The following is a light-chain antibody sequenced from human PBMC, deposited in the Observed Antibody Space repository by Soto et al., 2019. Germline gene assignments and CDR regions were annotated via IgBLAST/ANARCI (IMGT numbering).Light chain of an antibody. J-gene: IGLJ3*02. Sequence: QSVRTQPPSASGTPGQRVTISCSGSSSNFGSNTVNWYQHFPGTAPKLLIHSNNQRPSGVPDRFSGSKSGTSASLAISGLLSEDETDCFCAPWDDSLTGPWVFGGGTKLTVL. CDR1: SSNFGSNT. CDR2: SNN. V-gene: IGLV1-44*01. CDR3: APWDDSLTGPWV.